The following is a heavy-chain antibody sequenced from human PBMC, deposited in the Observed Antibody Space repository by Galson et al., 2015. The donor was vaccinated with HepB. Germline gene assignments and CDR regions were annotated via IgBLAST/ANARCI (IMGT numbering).Heavy chain of an antibody. CDR3: ARDSRYCSSTSCYAGLSGMDV. Sequence: APGKGLEWVAVIWYDGSNKYYADSVKGRFTISRDNSKNTLYLQMNSLRAEDTAVYYCARDSRYCSSTSCYAGLSGMDVWGQGTTVTVSS. D-gene: IGHD2-2*01. CDR2: IWYDGSNK. V-gene: IGHV3-33*01. J-gene: IGHJ6*02.